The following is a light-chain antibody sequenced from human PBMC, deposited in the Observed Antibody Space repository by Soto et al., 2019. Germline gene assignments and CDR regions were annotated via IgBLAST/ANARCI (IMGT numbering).Light chain of an antibody. J-gene: IGKJ1*01. Sequence: EIVMTQAPVTLSVSPGERATLTCSASQSVSSNLAWYQQKPGPPPRLYSYGASTRATGIPGRFSGSGAVTESTLTISSLEFEDFACYSYHQYTNWPTFGQGTKVEIK. CDR1: QSVSSN. CDR2: GAS. V-gene: IGKV3-15*01. CDR3: HQYTNWPT.